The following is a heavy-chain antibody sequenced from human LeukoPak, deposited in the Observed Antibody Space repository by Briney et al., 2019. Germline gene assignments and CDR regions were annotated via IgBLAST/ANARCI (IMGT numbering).Heavy chain of an antibody. CDR2: ISSSSSYI. J-gene: IGHJ4*02. D-gene: IGHD2-2*01. CDR1: GFTFSSYS. CDR3: ATRGSVVPAATRREFDY. V-gene: IGHV3-21*04. Sequence: GGSLRLSCAASGFTFSSYSMNWVRQAPGKGLEWVSSISSSSSYIYYADSVKGRFTISRDNSKNTLYLQMNSLRAEDTAVYYCATRGSVVPAATRREFDYWGQGTLVTVSS.